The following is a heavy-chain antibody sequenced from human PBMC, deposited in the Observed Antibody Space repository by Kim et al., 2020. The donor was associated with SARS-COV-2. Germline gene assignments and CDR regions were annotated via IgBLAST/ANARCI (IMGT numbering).Heavy chain of an antibody. D-gene: IGHD3-16*02. Sequence: GSLRLSCAASGFTFSSYGMHWVRQAPGKGLEWVAVISYDGSNKYYADSVKGRFTISRDNSKNTLYLQMNSLRAEDTAVYYCAKSGYDYVWGSYRVYFDYWGQGTLVTVSS. CDR2: ISYDGSNK. CDR3: AKSGYDYVWGSYRVYFDY. CDR1: GFTFSSYG. V-gene: IGHV3-30*18. J-gene: IGHJ4*02.